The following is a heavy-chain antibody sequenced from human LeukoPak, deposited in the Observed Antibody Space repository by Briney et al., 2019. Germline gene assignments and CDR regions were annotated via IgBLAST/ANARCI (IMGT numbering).Heavy chain of an antibody. D-gene: IGHD2-2*01. V-gene: IGHV1-24*01. CDR2: FDPEDGET. J-gene: IGHJ4*02. CDR3: ATDLFRLGYCSSTSCYGGY. CDR1: GYTLTELS. Sequence: GASVKVSCKVSGYTLTELSMHWVRQAPGKGLEWMGGFDPEDGETIYAQKFQGRVTMTEDTSTDTAYMELNSLRSEDTAVYYCATDLFRLGYCSSTSCYGGYWGQGTLVTVSS.